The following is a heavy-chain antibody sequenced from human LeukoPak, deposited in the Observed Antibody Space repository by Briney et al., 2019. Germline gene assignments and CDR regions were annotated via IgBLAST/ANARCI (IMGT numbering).Heavy chain of an antibody. Sequence: SETLSLTCTVSGGSIRSSSNYWGWIRQPPGKGLEWIGNIYYSGSTYYNPSLKSRVTISVDTSKKQFSLKLTSVTAADTAVYYCAGGPAYYYYMDVWGKGTTVTVSS. CDR2: IYYSGST. V-gene: IGHV4-39*07. CDR1: GGSIRSSSNY. J-gene: IGHJ6*03. D-gene: IGHD4-23*01. CDR3: AGGPAYYYYMDV.